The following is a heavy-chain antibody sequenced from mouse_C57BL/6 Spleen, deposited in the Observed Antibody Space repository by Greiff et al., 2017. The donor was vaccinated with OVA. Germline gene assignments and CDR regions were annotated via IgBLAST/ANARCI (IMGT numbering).Heavy chain of an antibody. V-gene: IGHV5-17*01. D-gene: IGHD1-1*01. CDR1: GFTFSDYG. CDR3: AKGSPYYGSSYWYFDV. Sequence: EVKLVESGGGLVKPGGSLKLSCAASGFTFSDYGMHWVRQAPEKGLEWVAYISSGSSTIYYADTVKGRFTISRDNAKNTLFLQMTSLRSEDTAMYYCAKGSPYYGSSYWYFDVWGTGTTVTVSS. J-gene: IGHJ1*03. CDR2: ISSGSSTI.